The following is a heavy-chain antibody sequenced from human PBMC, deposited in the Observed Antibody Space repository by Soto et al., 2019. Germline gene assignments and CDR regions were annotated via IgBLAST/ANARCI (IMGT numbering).Heavy chain of an antibody. CDR3: AREGGESADGLYYFDA. Sequence: QVQLQESGPGLVKPSQTLSLTCTVSGGSTSSDNYWSWIRQPPGKGLEWIGHIYYSGNTDYKPSLTSRLAKSIDTSKNQFSLQRSAVTAADTAVYFCAREGGESADGLYYFDAWGQGSLVTVSS. D-gene: IGHD3-16*01. CDR1: GGSTSSDNY. V-gene: IGHV4-30-4*01. J-gene: IGHJ4*02. CDR2: IYYSGNT.